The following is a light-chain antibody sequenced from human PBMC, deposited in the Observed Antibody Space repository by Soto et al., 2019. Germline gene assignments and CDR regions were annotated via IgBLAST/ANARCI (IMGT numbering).Light chain of an antibody. CDR1: QSISSW. J-gene: IGKJ2*01. V-gene: IGKV1-5*03. CDR2: KAS. Sequence: DIQMTQSPSTLSASVGDRVTITCRASQSISSWLAWYQQKPGKAPKLLIYKASSLAIGVPSRFSGSGSGTEFTLTISSLQPDDFATYYCQQYNSYSYTFGQGTKLEIK. CDR3: QQYNSYSYT.